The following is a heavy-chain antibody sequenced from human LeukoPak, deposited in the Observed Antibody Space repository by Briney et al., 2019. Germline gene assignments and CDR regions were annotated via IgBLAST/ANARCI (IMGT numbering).Heavy chain of an antibody. CDR3: AKDQGYGDLHPFDY. J-gene: IGHJ4*02. D-gene: IGHD4-17*01. Sequence: GGSLRLSCAASGFTFSSYAMSWVRQAPGKGLEWVSAISGSGGSTYCADSVKGRFTISRDNSKNTLYLQMNSLRAEDTAVYYCAKDQGYGDLHPFDYWGQGTLVTVSS. CDR1: GFTFSSYA. V-gene: IGHV3-23*01. CDR2: ISGSGGST.